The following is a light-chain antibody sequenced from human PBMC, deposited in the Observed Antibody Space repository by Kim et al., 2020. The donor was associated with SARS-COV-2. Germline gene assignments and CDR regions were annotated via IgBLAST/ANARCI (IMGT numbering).Light chain of an antibody. CDR3: VLYMGSGIWM. CDR1: SGSVSTSSY. CDR2: NTN. Sequence: QTVVTQEPSFSVSPGGTVTLTCGLSSGSVSTSSYPSWYQQTPGQAPRTLIYNTNTRSSGVPDRFSGSILGNKAALTITGAQADDESDYYCVLYMGSGIWMFGGGTQLTVL. J-gene: IGLJ3*02. V-gene: IGLV8-61*01.